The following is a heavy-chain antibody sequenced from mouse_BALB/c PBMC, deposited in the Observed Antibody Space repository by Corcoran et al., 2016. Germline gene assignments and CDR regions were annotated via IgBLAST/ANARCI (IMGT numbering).Heavy chain of an antibody. CDR2: INPYNDGT. CDR1: GYTFTSYV. D-gene: IGHD4-1*02. Sequence: EVQLQQSGPELVKPGASVKMSCKASGYTFTSYVMHWVKQKPGQGLGWIGYINPYNDGTKYNEKFKGKATLTSDKSSSTAYMELSSLTSEDSAVYYCATPTGTYYFDYWGQGTTLTVSS. V-gene: IGHV1S136*01. J-gene: IGHJ2*01. CDR3: ATPTGTYYFDY.